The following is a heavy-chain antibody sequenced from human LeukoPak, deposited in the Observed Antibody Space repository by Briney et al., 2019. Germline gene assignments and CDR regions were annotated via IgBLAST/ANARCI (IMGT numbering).Heavy chain of an antibody. D-gene: IGHD6-19*01. CDR3: ARKIAVAGKVYVGWFDP. Sequence: NPGGSLRLSCAASGFTFSNAWMSWVRQAPGKGLDWVGHITSKTDGETTDYAAPVKGRFTIPRDDSQSTLYLQMNSLRAEDTAVYYCARKIAVAGKVYVGWFDPWGQGTLVTVSS. CDR1: GFTFSNAW. J-gene: IGHJ5*02. V-gene: IGHV3-15*01. CDR2: ITSKTDGETT.